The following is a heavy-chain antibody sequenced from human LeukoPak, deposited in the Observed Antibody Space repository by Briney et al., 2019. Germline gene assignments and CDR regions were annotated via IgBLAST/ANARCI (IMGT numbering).Heavy chain of an antibody. CDR1: GFAFSAYG. CDR2: LSGSGGSS. CDR3: ATVGRGNFDY. J-gene: IGHJ4*02. V-gene: IGHV3-23*01. Sequence: GGSLRLSCAASGFAFSAYGMHWVRQAPGKGLEWVSALSGSGGSSYYADSVKGRFTVSRDNSKDTLYLQMNSLRAEDTAVYYCATVGRGNFDYWGQGTLVTVSS. D-gene: IGHD3-10*01.